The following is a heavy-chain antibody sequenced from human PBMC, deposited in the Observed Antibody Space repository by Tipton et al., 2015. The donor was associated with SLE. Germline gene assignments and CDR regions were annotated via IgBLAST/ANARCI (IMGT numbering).Heavy chain of an antibody. CDR3: TRLGMIGAAFDI. J-gene: IGHJ3*02. D-gene: IGHD3-22*01. CDR2: IYYNGNT. CDR1: GGSISSSSSY. V-gene: IGHV4-39*01. Sequence: LRLSCTVSGGSISSSSSYWGWIRQPPGKGLEWIGNIYYNGNTYYNPSLKSRVTISVDTSQNQFSLNLSSVTAADTAVYYCTRLGMIGAAFDIWGQGTMFTVSS.